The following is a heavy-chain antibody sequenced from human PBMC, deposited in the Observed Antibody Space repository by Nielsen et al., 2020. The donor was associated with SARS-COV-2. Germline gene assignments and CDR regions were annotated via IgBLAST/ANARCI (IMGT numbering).Heavy chain of an antibody. D-gene: IGHD1-26*01. CDR1: GFTFSSYA. J-gene: IGHJ4*02. CDR2: ISGSGGST. V-gene: IGHV3-23*01. CDR3: VKDSGSWDY. Sequence: GESLKISCAASGFTFSSYAMSWVRQAPGKGLEWVSAISGSGGSTYYADSVKGRFTISRDNSKNTLYLQMNSLRAEDTAVYYCVKDSGSWDYWGQGTLVTVSS.